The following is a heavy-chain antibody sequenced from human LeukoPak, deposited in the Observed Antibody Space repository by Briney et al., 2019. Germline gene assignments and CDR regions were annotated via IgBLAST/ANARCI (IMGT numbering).Heavy chain of an antibody. V-gene: IGHV6-1*01. CDR3: ARARGYFDL. Sequence: SQTLSLTCAISGDSVSSNSAAWSWIRQSPSRGLEWLGRTYYRSKWNNNYAISVKSRITINPDTSKNQFSLQLNYVTPEDTGVYYCARARGYFDLWGRGTLAADSS. CDR2: TYYRSKWNN. D-gene: IGHD3-10*01. J-gene: IGHJ2*01. CDR1: GDSVSSNSAA.